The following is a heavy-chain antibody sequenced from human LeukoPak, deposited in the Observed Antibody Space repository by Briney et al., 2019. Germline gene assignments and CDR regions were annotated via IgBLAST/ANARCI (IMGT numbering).Heavy chain of an antibody. CDR2: IDLYTGGA. Sequence: GASVKVSCKASGYTFTDYHMHWVRQAPGQGLEWMGCIDLYTGGAHYAQKFQDWLSMTRDTSINTVYMHLSSLSSDDTAVYYCARAYYESSAYRHAVYFDYWGQGTLVTVSS. CDR1: GYTFTDYH. D-gene: IGHD3-22*01. V-gene: IGHV1-2*04. CDR3: ARAYYESSAYRHAVYFDY. J-gene: IGHJ4*02.